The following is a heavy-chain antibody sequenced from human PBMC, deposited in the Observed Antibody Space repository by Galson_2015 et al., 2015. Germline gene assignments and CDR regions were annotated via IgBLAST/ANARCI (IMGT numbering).Heavy chain of an antibody. D-gene: IGHD3-10*01. CDR1: GFTFSDYG. CDR2: IWYDGSHK. J-gene: IGHJ3*02. V-gene: IGHV3-33*01. CDR3: VRSGRFRDRGQMHDAFDI. Sequence: SLRLSCAASGFTFSDYGMHWVRQAPGKGLEWVTIIWYDGSHKYYADSVKGRFTISRDNSKNTVYLQMNSLRAEDTAVYYCVRSGRFRDRGQMHDAFDIWGQGTMVTVSS.